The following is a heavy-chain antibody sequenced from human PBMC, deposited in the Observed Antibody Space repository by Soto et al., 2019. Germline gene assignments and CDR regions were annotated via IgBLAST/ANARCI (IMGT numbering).Heavy chain of an antibody. V-gene: IGHV4-34*01. CDR2: IKHGGSS. J-gene: IGHJ3*02. D-gene: IGHD6-19*01. CDR3: ARGGSSDWQVALDI. CDR1: AGSFSHYY. Sequence: QVQQQPWGAGLLKPSETLSLPCTVYAGSFSHYYWNWIRQSPGKGLEWIGKIKHGGSSSYNPSLRSRVSMSVDMSKNKFSLTLSSVTAADTAVYYCARGGSSDWQVALDIWGQGTMVPVSS.